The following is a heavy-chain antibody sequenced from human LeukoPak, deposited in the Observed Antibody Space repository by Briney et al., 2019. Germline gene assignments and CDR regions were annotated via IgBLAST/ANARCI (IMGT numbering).Heavy chain of an antibody. CDR2: IDHSGST. CDR1: GGSIINSNW. J-gene: IGHJ3*02. D-gene: IGHD5-24*01. CDR3: ARAPRDMEDDAFDI. Sequence: SETLSLTCAVSGGSIINSNWWSWARQPPGKGLEWIGEIDHSGSTSYNPSLKSRVTISVDRSKNQFSLKLSSVTAADTAVYYCARAPRDMEDDAFDIWGQGTMVTVSS. V-gene: IGHV4-4*02.